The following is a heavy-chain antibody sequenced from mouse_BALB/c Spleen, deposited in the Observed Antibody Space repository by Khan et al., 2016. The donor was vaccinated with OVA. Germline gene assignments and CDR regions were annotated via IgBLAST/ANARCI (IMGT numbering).Heavy chain of an antibody. CDR1: GFNIKDTY. CDR3: ASLYYYGSSYTFDY. CDR2: IDPANGNT. J-gene: IGHJ2*01. D-gene: IGHD1-1*01. Sequence: VQLQQPGAELVKPGASVKLSCTASGFNIKDTYMHWVKQRPEQGLEWIGRIDPANGNTKYDPKFQGKATITADTSSNTAYLQLSSLTSEDTAVYYCASLYYYGSSYTFDYWGQGTTLTVSS. V-gene: IGHV14-3*02.